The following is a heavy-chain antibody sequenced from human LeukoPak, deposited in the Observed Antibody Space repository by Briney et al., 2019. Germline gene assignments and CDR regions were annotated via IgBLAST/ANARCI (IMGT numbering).Heavy chain of an antibody. V-gene: IGHV1-69*04. CDR2: IIPLLGLA. Sequence: ASVTVSCKASGGVFNTFVISWVRQAPGQGLELMGRIIPLLGLADYAQNFQGRVTITADKSTSTAYMELSSLRSEDTAVYYCARADSTLYGDYRGYFDPWGQGTLVTVSS. J-gene: IGHJ5*02. CDR3: ARADSTLYGDYRGYFDP. CDR1: GGVFNTFV. D-gene: IGHD4-17*01.